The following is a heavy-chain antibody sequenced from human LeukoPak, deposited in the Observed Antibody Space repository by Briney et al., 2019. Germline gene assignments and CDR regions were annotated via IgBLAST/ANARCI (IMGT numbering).Heavy chain of an antibody. CDR2: INPNSGGT. Sequence: AAVKVSCKASGYTFTGHYMHWVRQAPGQGLEWMGWINPNSGGTNYAQKFQGRVTMTRDTSISTAYMELSRLRSDDTAVYYCAGGAHYHDSSEGYDYWGQGTLVTVSS. CDR3: AGGAHYHDSSEGYDY. D-gene: IGHD3-22*01. CDR1: GYTFTGHY. J-gene: IGHJ4*02. V-gene: IGHV1-2*02.